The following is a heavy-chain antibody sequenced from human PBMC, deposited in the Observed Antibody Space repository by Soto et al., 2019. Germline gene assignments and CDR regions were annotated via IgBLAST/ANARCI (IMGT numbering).Heavy chain of an antibody. V-gene: IGHV1-69*13. CDR3: ARDPVGAIYYYGMDV. CDR1: GGTFSSYA. Sequence: SVKVSCKASGGTFSSYAISWVRQAPGQGLEWMGGIIPIFGTANYAQKFQGRVTITADESTSTAYMELSSLRSEDTAVNYCARDPVGAIYYYGMDVWGQGTTVTV. J-gene: IGHJ6*02. CDR2: IIPIFGTA. D-gene: IGHD1-26*01.